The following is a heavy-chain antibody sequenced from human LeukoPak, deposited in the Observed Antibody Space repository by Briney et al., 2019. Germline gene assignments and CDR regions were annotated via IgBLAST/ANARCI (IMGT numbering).Heavy chain of an antibody. D-gene: IGHD6-19*01. Sequence: GGSLRLSCAASGFTFSSYWMHWVRQAPGKGLVWVSRIHSDGRSTDYADSVKGRFTISRDNARNTLYLQMNSLGADDTAVYFCARSKTSGWIDYWGQGTLVTVSS. J-gene: IGHJ4*02. CDR3: ARSKTSGWIDY. CDR1: GFTFSSYW. CDR2: IHSDGRST. V-gene: IGHV3-74*01.